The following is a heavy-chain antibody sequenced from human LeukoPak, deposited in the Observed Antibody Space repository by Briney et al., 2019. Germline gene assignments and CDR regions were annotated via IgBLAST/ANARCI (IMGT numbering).Heavy chain of an antibody. D-gene: IGHD2-2*01. J-gene: IGHJ4*02. CDR1: GITVSDKY. CDR2: ISGSGGST. Sequence: GGSLRLSCEVSGITVSDKYMSWVRQAPGKGLEWVSAISGSGGSTYYADSVKGRFTISRDNSKNTLYLQMNSLRAEDTAVYYCAKMSIMYCSSTSCYGGDFDYWGQGTLVTVSS. CDR3: AKMSIMYCSSTSCYGGDFDY. V-gene: IGHV3-23*01.